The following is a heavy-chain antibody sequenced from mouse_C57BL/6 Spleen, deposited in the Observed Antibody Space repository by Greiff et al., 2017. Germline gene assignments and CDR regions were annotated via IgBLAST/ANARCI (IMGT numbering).Heavy chain of an antibody. CDR3: ARARRGPYSFDY. J-gene: IGHJ2*01. CDR1: GYTFTSYW. V-gene: IGHV1-52*01. Sequence: VQLQQPGAELVRPGSSVKLSCKASGYTFTSYWMHWVKQRPIQGLEWIGNIDPSDSETHYNQKFKDKATLTVDKSSSTAYMQLSSLTSEDSAVYYCARARRGPYSFDYWGQGTTLTVSS. CDR2: IDPSDSET. D-gene: IGHD3-1*01.